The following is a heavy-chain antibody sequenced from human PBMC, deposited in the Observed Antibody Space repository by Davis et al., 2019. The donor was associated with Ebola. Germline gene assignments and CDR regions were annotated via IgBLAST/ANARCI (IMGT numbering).Heavy chain of an antibody. Sequence: SVTVSCKASGFTFTNSAMQWVRQARGQRPEWIGSIVVGNVNTNYAQKFQGRVTITRDMSTSTSYLDLSNLRSEDTAVYYCAASAGTVGKFDYWGQGTLVTVSS. V-gene: IGHV1-58*02. CDR2: IVVGNVNT. D-gene: IGHD1-14*01. CDR3: AASAGTVGKFDY. J-gene: IGHJ4*01. CDR1: GFTFTNSA.